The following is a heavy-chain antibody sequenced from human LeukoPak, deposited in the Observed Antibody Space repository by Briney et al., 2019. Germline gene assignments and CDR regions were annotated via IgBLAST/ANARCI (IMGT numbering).Heavy chain of an antibody. J-gene: IGHJ3*02. D-gene: IGHD1-1*01. CDR3: ARDRNWNDDAFDI. CDR2: INPNSGGT. Sequence: ASVKVSCKASGYTFTGYYIHWVRQAPGQGLEWMGWINPNSGGTNYAQKFQGRVTMTRDTSISTAYMELSRLRSDDTAVYYCARDRNWNDDAFDIWGQGTMVTVSS. CDR1: GYTFTGYY. V-gene: IGHV1-2*02.